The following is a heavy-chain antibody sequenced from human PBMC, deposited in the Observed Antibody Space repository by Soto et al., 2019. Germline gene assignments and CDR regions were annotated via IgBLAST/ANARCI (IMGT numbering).Heavy chain of an antibody. CDR2: ISNDGTGT. D-gene: IGHD3-22*01. CDR3: VRDQDSRGYSVFNL. J-gene: IGHJ5*02. V-gene: IGHV3-74*01. Sequence: GGSLRLSCEASGFSFSSFFMHWVRQGPGKGLEWVSRISNDGTGTTYADSVQGRFTVSRDNSKTTVYLQMNRLRPEDTAVYFCVRDQDSRGYSVFNLWGQGTQVTVSS. CDR1: GFSFSSFF.